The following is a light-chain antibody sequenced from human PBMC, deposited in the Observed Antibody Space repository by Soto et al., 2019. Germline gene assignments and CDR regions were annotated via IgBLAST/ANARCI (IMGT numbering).Light chain of an antibody. CDR1: QSVSSSY. J-gene: IGKJ4*01. CDR2: GAS. CDR3: HQYDSSPLT. V-gene: IGKV3-20*01. Sequence: EIVLTQSPGTLSLSPGERATLSCRASQSVSSSYLAWYQQKPGQAPRLLTYGASSRATGIPDRFSGSGSGTDFTHTISRLEPEDFAVYYCHQYDSSPLTFGGGTKVEIK.